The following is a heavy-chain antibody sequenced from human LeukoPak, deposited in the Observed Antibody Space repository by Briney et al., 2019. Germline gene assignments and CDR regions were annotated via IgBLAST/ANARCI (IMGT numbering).Heavy chain of an antibody. V-gene: IGHV3-21*06. CDR1: GFTFSGYV. J-gene: IGHJ5*02. Sequence: GGSLRLSCAASGFTFSGYVMSWVRQAPGKGLEWVSSITSTSGSIYYADSVKGRFTISRDNSKNSLYLQMNSLRAEDTAVYYCARDSHGADPWGQGTLVTVSS. CDR2: ITSTSGSI. CDR3: ARDSHGADP.